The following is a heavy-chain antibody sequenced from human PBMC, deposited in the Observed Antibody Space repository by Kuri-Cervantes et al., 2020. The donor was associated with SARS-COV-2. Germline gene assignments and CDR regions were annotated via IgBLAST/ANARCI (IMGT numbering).Heavy chain of an antibody. CDR2: IYYSGCT. CDR1: GGSISSYY. CDR3: ARGSYDSSGYYFEDY. Sequence: GSLRLSCTVSGGSISSYYWSWIRQPPGKGLEWIGYIYYSGCTNYNPSLKSRVTISVDTSKNQFSLKLSSVTAADTAVYYCARGSYDSSGYYFEDYWGQGALVTVSS. D-gene: IGHD3-22*01. V-gene: IGHV4-59*01. J-gene: IGHJ4*02.